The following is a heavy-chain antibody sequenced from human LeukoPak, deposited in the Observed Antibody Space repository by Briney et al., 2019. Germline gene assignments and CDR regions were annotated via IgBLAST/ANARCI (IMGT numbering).Heavy chain of an antibody. J-gene: IGHJ4*02. CDR3: AREGMATVFDY. CDR1: GYTFTSYY. V-gene: IGHV1-46*01. CDR2: INPSGGST. D-gene: IGHD5-24*01. Sequence: GASVKVSCKASGYTFTSYYIHWVRQAPGQGLEWMGIINPSGGSTSYAQKFQGRVTMTRDTSTSTVYMELSSLRSEDTAVYYCAREGMATVFDYWGQGTLVTVSS.